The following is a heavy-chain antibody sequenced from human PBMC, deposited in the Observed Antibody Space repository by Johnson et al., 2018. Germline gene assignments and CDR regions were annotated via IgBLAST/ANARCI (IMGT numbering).Heavy chain of an antibody. CDR1: GFTFDDYA. V-gene: IGHV3-9*01. CDR2: ISWNSGSI. Sequence: VQLVESGGGVVRPGRSLRLSCAASGFTFDDYAMHWVRQAPGKGLEWVSGISWNSGSIGYADSVKGRFTISRDNAKNSLYLQMNSLRAEDTALYYCAKATGFLGSSPGPYMDVWGKGTTVTVSS. J-gene: IGHJ6*03. CDR3: AKATGFLGSSPGPYMDV. D-gene: IGHD1-26*01.